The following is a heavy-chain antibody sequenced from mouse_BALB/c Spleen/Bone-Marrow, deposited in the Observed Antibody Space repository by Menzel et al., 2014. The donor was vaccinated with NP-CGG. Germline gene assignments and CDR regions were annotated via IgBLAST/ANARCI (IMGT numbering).Heavy chain of an antibody. CDR1: GYTFSSYW. CDR3: ASRYHAMDY. Sequence: QVQLQQSGAELMKPGASVKISCKATGYTFSSYWIEWVKQRPGHGLEWIGEILPGSGSTDYNEKFKGKATFTADTSSNTAYIQLSSLTSEDSAVYYCASRYHAMDYWGQGTSVTVSS. J-gene: IGHJ4*01. V-gene: IGHV1-9*01. CDR2: ILPGSGST.